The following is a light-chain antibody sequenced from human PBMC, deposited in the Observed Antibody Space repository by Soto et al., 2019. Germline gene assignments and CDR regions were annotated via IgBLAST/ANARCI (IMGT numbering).Light chain of an antibody. J-gene: IGKJ4*01. Sequence: DIPMTQPPASLSASVGDRVTITCQASHDISDHLNWYQQKPVKAPELLISDASDLETGVPSRFSGGGSGTVFPSTTSSLSPEDIPQYYCQQYNAPPLTLGGGNRV. CDR2: DAS. V-gene: IGKV1-33*01. CDR3: QQYNAPPLT. CDR1: HDISDH.